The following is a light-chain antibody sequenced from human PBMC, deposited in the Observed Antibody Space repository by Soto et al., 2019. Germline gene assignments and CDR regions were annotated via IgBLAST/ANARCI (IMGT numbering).Light chain of an antibody. V-gene: IGKV3-11*01. J-gene: IGKJ2*01. CDR1: QSVSSY. CDR3: QQRFNWPRFT. Sequence: EIVLTQSAATLSLSPGQRATLSCRASQSVSSYLAWYQQKPGQAPRLLIYDASNRATGIPARFSGGGSGTDFTLSISSLEPEDFAVYDCQQRFNWPRFTFGQGTKREIK. CDR2: DAS.